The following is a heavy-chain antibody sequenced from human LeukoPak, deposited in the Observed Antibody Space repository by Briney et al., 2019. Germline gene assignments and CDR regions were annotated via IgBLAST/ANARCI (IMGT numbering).Heavy chain of an antibody. CDR3: ARGSIAAAGT. Sequence: GGSLRLSRVASGYNFDEYGTSWVRQAPGKGLEGVSGINLNGGSTGYADSVKGRFTNSRDNAKNSLYLQMNSLRAEDTALYYCARGSIAAAGTWGQGTLVTVSS. V-gene: IGHV3-20*04. J-gene: IGHJ5*02. CDR2: INLNGGST. CDR1: GYNFDEYG. D-gene: IGHD6-13*01.